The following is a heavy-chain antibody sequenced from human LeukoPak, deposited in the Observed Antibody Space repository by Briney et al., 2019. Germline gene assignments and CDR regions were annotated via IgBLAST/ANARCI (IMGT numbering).Heavy chain of an antibody. CDR1: GYTFTSYY. D-gene: IGHD3-22*01. CDR2: INPSVGST. Sequence: ASVKVSCKASGYTFTSYYMHWVRQAPGQGLEWMGIINPSVGSTTYAQKFQGRVTMTRDMSTSTVYMELSSLRSEDTAVYYCAREGFDSGARMAFDIWGQGTMVTVSS. J-gene: IGHJ3*02. CDR3: AREGFDSGARMAFDI. V-gene: IGHV1-46*01.